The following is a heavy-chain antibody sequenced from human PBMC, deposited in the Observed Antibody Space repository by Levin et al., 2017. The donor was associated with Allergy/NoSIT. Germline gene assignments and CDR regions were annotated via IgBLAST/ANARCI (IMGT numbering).Heavy chain of an antibody. Sequence: SETLSLTCTVSGASVSIANDYWSWIRQPPGTALEWIGYMYNIGSTKYTPSLKSRVTISVDKSKNHFSLRLNSVTAAATGVYFCARASPHAFDIWGQGTVVTVSS. CDR2: MYNIGST. J-gene: IGHJ3*02. CDR3: ARASPHAFDI. V-gene: IGHV4-61*01. CDR1: GASVSIANDY.